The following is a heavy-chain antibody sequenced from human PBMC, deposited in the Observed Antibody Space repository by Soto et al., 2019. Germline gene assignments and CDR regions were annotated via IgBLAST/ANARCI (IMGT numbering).Heavy chain of an antibody. D-gene: IGHD3-9*01. CDR3: ARRGVTGYYRSFDY. Sequence: QVKLVESGGDLVKPGGSLRLSCAASGFSFSDYFMAWVRQAPGKGLEWISLISSSGSATYYADAVKGRFTISRDNAKDSLYLQLSSLRAEDTAVYYCARRGVTGYYRSFDYWCQGALVTVSS. J-gene: IGHJ4*02. V-gene: IGHV3-11*01. CDR1: GFSFSDYF. CDR2: ISSSGSAT.